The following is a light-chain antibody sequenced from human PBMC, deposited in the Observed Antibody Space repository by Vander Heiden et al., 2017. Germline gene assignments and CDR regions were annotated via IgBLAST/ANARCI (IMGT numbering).Light chain of an antibody. CDR2: AEK. J-gene: IGLJ3*02. CDR1: RPRNYY. CDR3: TSRDSSGNPLV. V-gene: IGLV3-19*01. Sequence: SSELTQDPAVSVALGQTVRIPCRGDRPRNYYAHWSQQKPGQAPLLVIYAEKNRPSGIPDRFSGSSSGNTASWTSTGAQADDEADYYCTSRDSSGNPLVFGGGTKLTV.